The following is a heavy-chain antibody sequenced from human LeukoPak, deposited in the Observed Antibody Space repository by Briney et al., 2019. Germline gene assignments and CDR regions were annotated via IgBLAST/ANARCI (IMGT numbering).Heavy chain of an antibody. CDR3: ARDNFGVVVVPRLFDP. CDR2: IYHSGST. D-gene: IGHD3-22*01. J-gene: IGHJ5*02. Sequence: PSETLSLTCTVSGYSISSGYYWGWIRQPPGKGLEWIGSIYHSGSTYYNPSLKSRVTISVDTSKNQFSLKLSSVTAADTAVYYCARDNFGVVVVPRLFDPWGQGTLVTVSS. V-gene: IGHV4-38-2*02. CDR1: GYSISSGYY.